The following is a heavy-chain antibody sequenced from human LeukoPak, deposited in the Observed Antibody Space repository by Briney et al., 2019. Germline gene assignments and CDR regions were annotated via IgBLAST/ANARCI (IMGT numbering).Heavy chain of an antibody. V-gene: IGHV3-21*01. CDR2: IGGSSTSI. Sequence: GGSLRLSCAASGFTFSIYSMNWVRQAPGKGLEWVSSIGGSSTSIYYADSVKGRFTISRDNAKNSLYLQMNSLRAEDTAVYYCARGLAVAGRSMGYYYYYMDVWGKGTTVTVSS. D-gene: IGHD6-19*01. CDR1: GFTFSIYS. J-gene: IGHJ6*03. CDR3: ARGLAVAGRSMGYYYYYMDV.